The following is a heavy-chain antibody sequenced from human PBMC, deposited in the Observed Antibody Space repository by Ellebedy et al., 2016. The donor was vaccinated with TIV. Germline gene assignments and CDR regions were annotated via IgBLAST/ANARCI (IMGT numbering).Heavy chain of an antibody. Sequence: GESLKISXAASGFTFSSYWMHWVRQAPGKGLVWVSRMDSDGGTTDYADSVKGRFTISRDNAKNTLYLQMDSLRAEDTAVYYCARAGSYLSEAVFYWGQGTLVTVSS. CDR1: GFTFSSYW. CDR2: MDSDGGTT. D-gene: IGHD3-10*01. J-gene: IGHJ4*02. V-gene: IGHV3-74*01. CDR3: ARAGSYLSEAVFY.